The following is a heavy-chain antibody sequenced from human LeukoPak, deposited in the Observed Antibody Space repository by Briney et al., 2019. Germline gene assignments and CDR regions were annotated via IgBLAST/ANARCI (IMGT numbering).Heavy chain of an antibody. J-gene: IGHJ3*02. V-gene: IGHV3-66*01. D-gene: IGHD1-26*01. CDR3: ARERWSYSDDAFDI. CDR2: IYSGGST. CDR1: GFTVSSNY. Sequence: PGGSLRLSCAASGFTVSSNYMSWVRQAPGKGLEWVSVIYSGGSTYYADSVKGRFTISRDNSKNTLYLQMNSLRAEDTAVYYCARERWSYSDDAFDIWGQGTMVTVSS.